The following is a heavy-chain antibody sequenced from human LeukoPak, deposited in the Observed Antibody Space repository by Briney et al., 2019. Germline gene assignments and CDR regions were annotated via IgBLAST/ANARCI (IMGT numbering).Heavy chain of an antibody. D-gene: IGHD2-2*01. J-gene: IGHJ5*02. CDR3: ARSLNIVYCSSTSCYYHWFDP. CDR1: GYTFTSYT. V-gene: IGHV1-3*04. Sequence: ASVKVSCKASGYTFTSYTLHWVRQAPGQRLEWMGWINTDNGNTKYSQNFQGRVTIARDTSASTAYMELSSLRSEDTAVYYCARSLNIVYCSSTSCYYHWFDPWGQGTLVTASS. CDR2: INTDNGNT.